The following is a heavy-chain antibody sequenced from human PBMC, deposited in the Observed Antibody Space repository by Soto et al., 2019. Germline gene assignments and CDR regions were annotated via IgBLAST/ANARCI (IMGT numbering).Heavy chain of an antibody. CDR1: GFTFSSYS. CDR2: ISSSSSYT. Sequence: GGSLRLSCAASGFTFSSYSMNWVRQAPGKGLEWVSSISSSSSYTYYADSVKGRFTISRDNAKNSLYLQMNSLRAEDTAVYYCARNKWGELLDYWGQGTLVTVSS. V-gene: IGHV3-21*01. D-gene: IGHD1-26*01. J-gene: IGHJ4*02. CDR3: ARNKWGELLDY.